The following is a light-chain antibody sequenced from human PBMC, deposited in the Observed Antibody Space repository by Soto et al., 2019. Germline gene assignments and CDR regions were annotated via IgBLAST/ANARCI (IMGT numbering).Light chain of an antibody. CDR3: QQVNGYPHT. Sequence: DIQLTQSPSFLSASVGDRVTITCRASQDISSHLAWYQQIPGKGPKLLIYAASTLQSGVPSRFSGSGSGTEFTLAISSLQPEDFATYYCQQVNGYPHTFGQGTKLEIK. J-gene: IGKJ2*01. CDR1: QDISSH. CDR2: AAS. V-gene: IGKV1-9*01.